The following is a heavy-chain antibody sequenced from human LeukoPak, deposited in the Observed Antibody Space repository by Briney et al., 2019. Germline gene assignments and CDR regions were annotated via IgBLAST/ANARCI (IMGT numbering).Heavy chain of an antibody. J-gene: IGHJ5*01. Sequence: GGSLRLSCVASGFNFRSYAMGWVHQAPGKGLEWVSGISGSNDKTYDADSVKGRFTISRGNPENTLYLQMNSLRAEDSAVYYCAKLRGYIYGEVDSWGQGTLVTVSS. CDR2: ISGSNDKT. D-gene: IGHD5-12*01. CDR1: GFNFRSYA. CDR3: AKLRGYIYGEVDS. V-gene: IGHV3-23*01.